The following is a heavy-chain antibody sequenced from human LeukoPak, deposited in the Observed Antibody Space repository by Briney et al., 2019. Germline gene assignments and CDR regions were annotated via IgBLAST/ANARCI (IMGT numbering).Heavy chain of an antibody. J-gene: IGHJ5*02. V-gene: IGHV1-46*01. D-gene: IGHD2-2*01. CDR3: ARDLGYCSSSKCVSWFEP. CDR2: IIPSGGST. Sequence: GASVHVPRKASGYTFTSYYLHWVRQAPGQGLEWMGIIIPSGGSTTYAQKFQGRVTMTRDTSTSTVYMELSSLRSEDTAVYYCARDLGYCSSSKCVSWFEPWGEGGLVTVSS. CDR1: GYTFTSYY.